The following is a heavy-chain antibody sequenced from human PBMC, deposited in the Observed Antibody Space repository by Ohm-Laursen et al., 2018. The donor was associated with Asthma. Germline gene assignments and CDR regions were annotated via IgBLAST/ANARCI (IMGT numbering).Heavy chain of an antibody. J-gene: IGHJ4*02. CDR2: ISHSGAA. CDR3: ARSIGWYSLDL. CDR1: GGYIYNHW. Sequence: PGTLSLTCALSGGYIYNHWWSWVRQPPGKGLEWIAEISHSGAASFNPPLTIRVTISLDKSKTHFSLELTSVTAADTAVYYCARSIGWYSLDLWGQGTLVTVSS. D-gene: IGHD6-19*01. V-gene: IGHV4-4*03.